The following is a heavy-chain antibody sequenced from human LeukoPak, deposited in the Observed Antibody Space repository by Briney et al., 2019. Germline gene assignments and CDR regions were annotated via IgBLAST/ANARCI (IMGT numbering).Heavy chain of an antibody. J-gene: IGHJ6*02. D-gene: IGHD2/OR15-2a*01. CDR3: LRDCNNIRCSGARMDV. CDR2: IGTVGDS. CDR1: GFTFSNYD. V-gene: IGHV3-13*01. Sequence: GGSLRLSCAASGFTFSNYDMHWVRQVTGKGLEWVSSIGTVGDSYYSDSVEGRFTISRENAKTSWYLQMSSLRAGDTAVYYCLRDCNNIRCSGARMDVWGQGTTAIVSS.